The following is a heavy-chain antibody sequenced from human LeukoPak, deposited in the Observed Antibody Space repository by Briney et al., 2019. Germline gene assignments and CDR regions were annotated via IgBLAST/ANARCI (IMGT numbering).Heavy chain of an antibody. V-gene: IGHV3-23*01. CDR2: ISCSCGST. CDR3: AKVKWLVTPGPPFDY. J-gene: IGHJ4*02. Sequence: PGESLRLSCAASGFTFSIYAMSWVRQAPGKGLEWVSAISCSCGSTYYADSVKGRFTISRDNSKNKLYLQMNSLRAEDTAVYYCAKVKWLVTPGPPFDYWGQGTLVTVSS. D-gene: IGHD6-19*01. CDR1: GFTFSIYA.